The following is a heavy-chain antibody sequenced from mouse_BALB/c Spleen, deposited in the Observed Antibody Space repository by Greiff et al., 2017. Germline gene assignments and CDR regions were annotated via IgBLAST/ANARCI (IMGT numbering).Heavy chain of an antibody. V-gene: IGHV5-6-4*01. CDR2: ISSGGSYT. CDR3: TRDCTTATYYAMDY. Sequence: EVHLVESGGGLVKPGGSLKLSCAASGFTFSSYTMSWVRQTPEKRLEWVATISSGGSYTYYPDSVKGRFTISRDNAKNTLYLQMSSLKSEDTAMYYCTRDCTTATYYAMDYWGQGTSVTVSS. D-gene: IGHD1-2*01. J-gene: IGHJ4*01. CDR1: GFTFSSYT.